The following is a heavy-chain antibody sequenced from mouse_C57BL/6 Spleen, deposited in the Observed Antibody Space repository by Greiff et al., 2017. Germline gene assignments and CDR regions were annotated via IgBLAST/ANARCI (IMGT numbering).Heavy chain of an antibody. Sequence: VQLQQSGTVLARPGASVKMSCTTSGYTFTSYWMHWVTQRPGQGLEWIGALYPGNSDTSYNQKFKGKAKLTAVTSASTAYMELSSLTNEDSAVYYCTRDYGSSYWYFDGWGTGTTVTVSS. CDR3: TRDYGSSYWYFDG. J-gene: IGHJ1*03. CDR1: GYTFTSYW. V-gene: IGHV1-5*01. CDR2: LYPGNSDT. D-gene: IGHD1-1*01.